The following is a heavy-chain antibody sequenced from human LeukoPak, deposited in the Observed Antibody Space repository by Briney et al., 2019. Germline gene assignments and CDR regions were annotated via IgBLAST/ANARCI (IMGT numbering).Heavy chain of an antibody. Sequence: ASVKVSCKASGYTFTSYDINWVRQATGQGLEWMGWMNPNSGNTGYAQKFQGRVTMTRNTSISTAYMELSSLRSEDTAVYYCARSDMTTVVTPRYYYYGMDVWGQGTTVTVSS. J-gene: IGHJ6*02. D-gene: IGHD4-23*01. CDR2: MNPNSGNT. CDR1: GYTFTSYD. CDR3: ARSDMTTVVTPRYYYYGMDV. V-gene: IGHV1-8*01.